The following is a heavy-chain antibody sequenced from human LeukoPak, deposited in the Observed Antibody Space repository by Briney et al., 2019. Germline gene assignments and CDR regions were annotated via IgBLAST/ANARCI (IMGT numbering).Heavy chain of an antibody. V-gene: IGHV3-11*01. CDR2: ISTTATTI. Sequence: PGGSLRLSCGASGFTFSDYYMSWIRQAPGKGLEWVSYISTTATTIYHADSVKGRFTISRDNAKNSLYLQMNSLRAEDTAVYYCARVLDGSNDCWGQGTLVTVSS. CDR3: ARVLDGSNDC. D-gene: IGHD2/OR15-2a*01. CDR1: GFTFSDYY. J-gene: IGHJ4*02.